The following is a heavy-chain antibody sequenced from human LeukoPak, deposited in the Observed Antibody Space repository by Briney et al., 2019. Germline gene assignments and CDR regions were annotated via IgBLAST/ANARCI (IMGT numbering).Heavy chain of an antibody. CDR3: AKRRYDTSSLDWFDP. CDR1: GFTFSSYG. V-gene: IGHV3-23*01. CDR2: ISGTGANT. J-gene: IGHJ5*02. D-gene: IGHD6-13*01. Sequence: GGSLRLFCAASGFTFSSYGMSWVRQAPGKGLEWVSTISGTGANTYYADSVKGRFTISRDNSKSTLYLQMNSLRVEDAAVYYCAKRRYDTSSLDWFDPWGQGTLVTVSS.